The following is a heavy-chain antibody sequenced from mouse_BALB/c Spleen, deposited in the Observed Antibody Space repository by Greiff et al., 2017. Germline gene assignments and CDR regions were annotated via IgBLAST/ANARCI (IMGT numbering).Heavy chain of an antibody. D-gene: IGHD1-2*01. CDR2: IRLKSNNYAT. CDR3: TRDYYGYNAMDY. Sequence: EVRLMESGGGLVQPGGSMKLSCVASGFTFSNYWMNWVRQSPEKGLEWVAEIRLKSNNYATHYAESVKGRFTISRDDSKSSVYLQMNNLRAEDTGMYYCTRDYYGYNAMDYWGQGTSVTVAS. V-gene: IGHV6-6*02. J-gene: IGHJ4*01. CDR1: GFTFSNYW.